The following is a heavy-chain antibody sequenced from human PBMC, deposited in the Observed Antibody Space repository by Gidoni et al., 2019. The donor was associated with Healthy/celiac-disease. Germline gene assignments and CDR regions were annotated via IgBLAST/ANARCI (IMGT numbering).Heavy chain of an antibody. CDR1: GYTLSSYA. V-gene: IGHV1-3*01. D-gene: IGHD1-26*01. CDR3: ARYSVSSDGVDAFDI. Sequence: QVQLVQSGAEVKKPGASVKVSCKASGYTLSSYALHWVRQAPGQRLEWLGWSNAGNGNTKHSQKFPGRVTITRDTSASTAYMELISLRSEDTAVYYCARYSVSSDGVDAFDIWGQGTMVTVSS. CDR2: SNAGNGNT. J-gene: IGHJ3*02.